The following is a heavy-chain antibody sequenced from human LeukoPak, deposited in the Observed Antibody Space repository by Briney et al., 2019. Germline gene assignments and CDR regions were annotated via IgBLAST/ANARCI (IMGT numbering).Heavy chain of an antibody. J-gene: IGHJ4*02. V-gene: IGHV4-61*02. CDR3: ARGSRIDNLAF. Sequence: PSQTLSLTCTVSGGSIYNGNFFWTWIRQPAGQGLEWIGRVHTSGSTNYNPSLKSRLTISLDTSKNQLSLKLSSVTAADTAVYYCARGSRIDNLAFWGQGTLVSASS. CDR2: VHTSGST. CDR1: GGSIYNGNFF. D-gene: IGHD1-20*01.